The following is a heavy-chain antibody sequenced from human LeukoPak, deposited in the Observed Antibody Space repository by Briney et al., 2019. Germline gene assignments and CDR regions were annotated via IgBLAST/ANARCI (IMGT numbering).Heavy chain of an antibody. J-gene: IGHJ4*02. CDR1: GYTFTGYY. V-gene: IGHV1-2*02. Sequence: GASVKVSCKASGYTFTGYYMHWVRQAPGQGLEWMGWINPNSGGTNYAQKFQGRVTMTRDTSVSTAYMELSRLRSGDTAVYYCASAYVLRYFDIDYWGQGTLVTVSS. CDR3: ASAYVLRYFDIDY. CDR2: INPNSGGT. D-gene: IGHD3-9*01.